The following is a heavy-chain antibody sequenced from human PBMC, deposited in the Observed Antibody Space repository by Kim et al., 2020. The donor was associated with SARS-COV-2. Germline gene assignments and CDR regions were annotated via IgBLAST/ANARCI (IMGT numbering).Heavy chain of an antibody. CDR2: IYHTGNA. CDR3: ARPDYSHSADYDF. V-gene: IGHV4-38-2*02. CDR1: GYSISSGHY. D-gene: IGHD3-10*01. Sequence: SETLSLTCSVSGYSISSGHYWGWVRQPPGKGLEWIASIYHTGNAYYSPSLQSRVSISVDTSKNQFSLRLSSVTAADTAVYYCARPDYSHSADYDFWGQGT. J-gene: IGHJ4*02.